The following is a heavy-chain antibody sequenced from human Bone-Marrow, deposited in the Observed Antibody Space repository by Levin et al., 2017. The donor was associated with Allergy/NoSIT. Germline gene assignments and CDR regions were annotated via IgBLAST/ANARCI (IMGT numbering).Heavy chain of an antibody. D-gene: IGHD2-2*01. CDR1: GFTFSHYG. CDR2: ISFDGSKK. Sequence: QLGESLKISCAASGFTFSHYGMHWVRQAPGKGLEWVAVISFDGSKKYYGDSVKGRFTITRDTSKNMVHLQMSSLSAEDTAVYYCAKDPGYCINSHCYGGGFGSWGQGTLVSVSS. J-gene: IGHJ4*02. V-gene: IGHV3-30*18. CDR3: AKDPGYCINSHCYGGGFGS.